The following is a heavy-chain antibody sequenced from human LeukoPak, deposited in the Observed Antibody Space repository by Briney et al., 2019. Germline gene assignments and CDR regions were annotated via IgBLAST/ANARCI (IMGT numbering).Heavy chain of an antibody. CDR3: ARHSSAARGWFDP. V-gene: IGHV4-59*08. Sequence: SETLSPTCTVSGGSISSYYWGWIRQPPGKGLEWIGYIFYSGSTNYNPSLESRVTISVDTSQNQFSLELRFVTATDTAVYYCARHSSAARGWFDPWGQGTLVTVSS. D-gene: IGHD3-22*01. CDR1: GGSISSYY. CDR2: IFYSGST. J-gene: IGHJ5*02.